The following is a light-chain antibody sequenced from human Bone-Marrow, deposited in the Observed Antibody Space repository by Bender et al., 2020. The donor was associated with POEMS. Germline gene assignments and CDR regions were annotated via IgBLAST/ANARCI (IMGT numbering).Light chain of an antibody. V-gene: IGLV1-44*01. Sequence: QSVLTQPPSASGTPGQRVTISCSGGSIGRNPINWYQQLPGTAPRLVIYADDRRPSWVPDRMSGSKSGTAASLAISGLQSDDEADYYCASYDDSQNGWVFGGGTELTVL. J-gene: IGLJ3*02. CDR1: SIGRNP. CDR2: ADD. CDR3: ASYDDSQNGWV.